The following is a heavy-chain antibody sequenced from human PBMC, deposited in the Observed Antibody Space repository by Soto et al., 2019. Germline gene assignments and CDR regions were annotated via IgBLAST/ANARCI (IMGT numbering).Heavy chain of an antibody. V-gene: IGHV4-59*01. J-gene: IGHJ4*02. D-gene: IGHD6-13*01. CDR1: GGSISSYY. CDR2: IYYSGST. CDR3: AIAMYSSSWTYFDY. Sequence: SETLSLTCTVSGGSISSYYWSWIRQPPGKGLEWIGYIYYSGSTNYNPSLKSRVTISVDTSKNQFSLKLSSVTAADTAVYYCAIAMYSSSWTYFDYWGQGTLVTVSS.